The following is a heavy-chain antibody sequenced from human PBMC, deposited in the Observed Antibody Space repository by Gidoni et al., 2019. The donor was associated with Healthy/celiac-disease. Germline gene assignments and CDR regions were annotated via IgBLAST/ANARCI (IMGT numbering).Heavy chain of an antibody. Sequence: QLQLQESGPGLVKPSETLSLTCTVSGGSLSSSSYYWGWLRKPPGKGLEWIGSIYYSGSTYYNPSLKRLVTISVDTSKNQFSLKLSSVTAADTAVYYCARMGYDSSGYYSTKYYYYGMDVWGQGTTVTVSS. J-gene: IGHJ6*02. V-gene: IGHV4-39*01. CDR2: IYYSGST. D-gene: IGHD3-22*01. CDR3: ARMGYDSSGYYSTKYYYYGMDV. CDR1: GGSLSSSSYY.